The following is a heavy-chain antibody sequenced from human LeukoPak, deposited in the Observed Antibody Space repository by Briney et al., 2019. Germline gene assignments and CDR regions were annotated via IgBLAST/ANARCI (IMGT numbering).Heavy chain of an antibody. V-gene: IGHV1-18*01. CDR1: GYTFTSYG. CDR3: ARVHSYCSSTSCLDY. Sequence: ASVKVSCKASGYTFTSYGISWVRQAPGQGLEWMGWISAYNGNSNYAQTFQGRVTMTTDTSTSTGYMELRSLRSDDTAVYYCARVHSYCSSTSCLDYWGQGTLVTVSS. J-gene: IGHJ4*02. CDR2: ISAYNGNS. D-gene: IGHD2-2*01.